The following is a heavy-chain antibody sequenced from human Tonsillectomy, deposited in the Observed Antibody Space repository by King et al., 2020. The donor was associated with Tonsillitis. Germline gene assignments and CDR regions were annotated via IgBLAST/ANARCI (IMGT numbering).Heavy chain of an antibody. V-gene: IGHV3-33*08. J-gene: IGHJ3*02. CDR1: GFTFSVYG. Sequence: VQLVESGGGVVQPGRSLRLSCAASGFTFSVYGMHWGRQAPGKGLEWVAVIWYCDINKYYADSVWGRFTVSRDNSGNTLYLQMNSLRAEDTAVYYCAGDFGTGTTTYHDSFDIWGQGTRVTVSS. CDR2: IWYCDINK. D-gene: IGHD1-7*01. CDR3: AGDFGTGTTTYHDSFDI.